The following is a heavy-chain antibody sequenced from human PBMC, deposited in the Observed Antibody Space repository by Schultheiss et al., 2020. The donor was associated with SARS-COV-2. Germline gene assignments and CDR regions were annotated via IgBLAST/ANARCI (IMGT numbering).Heavy chain of an antibody. Sequence: GESLKISCAASGFTFSSYGMHWVRQAPGKGLEWVAVIWYDGSNKYYADSVKGRFTISRDNSKNTLYLQMNSLRAEDTAVYYCARDYRDDFWSGYIDYWGQGTLVTVSS. J-gene: IGHJ4*02. D-gene: IGHD3-3*01. V-gene: IGHV3-33*01. CDR2: IWYDGSNK. CDR3: ARDYRDDFWSGYIDY. CDR1: GFTFSSYG.